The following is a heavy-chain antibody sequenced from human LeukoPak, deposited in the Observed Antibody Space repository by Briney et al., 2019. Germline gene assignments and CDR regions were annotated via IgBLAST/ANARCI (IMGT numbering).Heavy chain of an antibody. Sequence: GGSLRLSCAASGFTFSSYAMSWVRQAPGKGLEWVSAISGSGSSTYYAGSVKGRFTISRDNSKNTLCLQMNSLRAEDTAVYYCANFGDLVLGIDYWGQGTLVTVSS. V-gene: IGHV3-23*01. CDR1: GFTFSSYA. CDR3: ANFGDLVLGIDY. J-gene: IGHJ4*02. CDR2: ISGSGSST. D-gene: IGHD3-10*01.